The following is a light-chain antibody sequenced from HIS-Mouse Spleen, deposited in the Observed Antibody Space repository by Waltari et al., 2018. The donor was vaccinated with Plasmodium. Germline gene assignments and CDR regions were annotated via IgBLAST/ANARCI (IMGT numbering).Light chain of an antibody. V-gene: IGLV3-21*02. J-gene: IGLJ3*02. CDR1: NIGSKS. Sequence: SYVLTQPPSVSVAPGQTARITCGGNNIGSKSVHWYQQKPGQAPVLVVYDDSDRRSGIPERCSGSNSGNTATLTISRVEAGDEADYYCQVWDSSSDHRVFGGGTKLTVL. CDR2: DDS. CDR3: QVWDSSSDHRV.